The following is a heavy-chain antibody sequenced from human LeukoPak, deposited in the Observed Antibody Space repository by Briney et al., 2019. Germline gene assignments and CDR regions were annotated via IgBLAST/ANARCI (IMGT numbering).Heavy chain of an antibody. D-gene: IGHD3-10*01. CDR2: IKNKPDGGTT. V-gene: IGHV3-15*01. CDR3: TVVNYGSGSYPLGY. Sequence: PGGSLRLSCAASGFTFINAWMSWVRQAPGKGLEWVGRIKNKPDGGTTDYAAPVQGRFTISRDDSKNTLYLQMNSLKAEDTAVYYCTVVNYGSGSYPLGYWGQGTLVTVSS. CDR1: GFTFINAW. J-gene: IGHJ4*02.